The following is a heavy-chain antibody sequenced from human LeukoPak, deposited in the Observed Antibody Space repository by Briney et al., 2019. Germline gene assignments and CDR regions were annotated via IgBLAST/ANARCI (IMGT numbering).Heavy chain of an antibody. D-gene: IGHD2-15*01. CDR2: IYYSGST. CDR3: ARGEYCSGGSCYGHFDY. V-gene: IGHV4-59*12. Sequence: SETLSLTCTVSGGSISSYYWSWIRQPPGKGLEWIGYIYYSGSTNYNPSLKSRVTISVDKSKNQFSLKLSSVTAADTAVYYCARGEYCSGGSCYGHFDYWGQGTLVTVSS. CDR1: GGSISSYY. J-gene: IGHJ4*02.